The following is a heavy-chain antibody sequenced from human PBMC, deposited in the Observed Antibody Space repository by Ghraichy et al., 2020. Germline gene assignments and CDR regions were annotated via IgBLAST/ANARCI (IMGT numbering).Heavy chain of an antibody. CDR3: VRSTGTSYYGGNYFDS. J-gene: IGHJ4*02. V-gene: IGHV4-4*07. CDR1: GASMNSYY. D-gene: IGHD3-22*01. Sequence: SETLSLTCSVSGASMNSYYWTWIRQPAGKGLEWIGRIFASGSSDYNPSLKSRVTLSVVTSENQISLRLTSVTAADTAVYHCVRSTGTSYYGGNYFDSWGQGIRVIVSS. CDR2: IFASGSS.